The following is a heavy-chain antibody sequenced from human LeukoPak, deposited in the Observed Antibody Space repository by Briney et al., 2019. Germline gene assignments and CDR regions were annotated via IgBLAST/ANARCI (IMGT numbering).Heavy chain of an antibody. CDR3: ARSSYSYYFDY. V-gene: IGHV1-2*02. CDR2: INPKTGGT. Sequence: ASVKVSCKASGGTFSSYAISWVRQAPGQGLEWMGWINPKTGGTNSAQKFQGRVTMTRDTSVSTAYMDLNRLKSDDTAVYYCARSSYSYYFDYWGQGTLVTVSS. CDR1: GGTFSSYA. D-gene: IGHD3-10*01. J-gene: IGHJ4*02.